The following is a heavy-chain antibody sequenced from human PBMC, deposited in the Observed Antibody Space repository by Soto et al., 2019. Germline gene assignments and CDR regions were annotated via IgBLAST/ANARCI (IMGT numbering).Heavy chain of an antibody. J-gene: IGHJ4*02. V-gene: IGHV3-33*01. Sequence: QVQLVESGGGVVQPGRSLRLSCAASGFTFSSYGMHWVRQAPGKGLEWVAVIWYDGSNKYYADSVKGRSTISRDNSKNTLYLQMNSLRAEDTAVYYCARDGPTPYYYGSGTALDYWGQGTLVTVSS. CDR2: IWYDGSNK. CDR3: ARDGPTPYYYGSGTALDY. D-gene: IGHD3-10*01. CDR1: GFTFSSYG.